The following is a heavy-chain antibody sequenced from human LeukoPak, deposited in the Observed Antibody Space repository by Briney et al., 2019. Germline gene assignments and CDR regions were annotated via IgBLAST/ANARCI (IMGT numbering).Heavy chain of an antibody. V-gene: IGHV3-7*01. CDR1: GFAFSTYW. J-gene: IGHJ4*02. CDR3: ARLVTFRGPSDS. Sequence: GGSLRLSCAASGFAFSTYWMSWVRQAPGKGLEWVANIRQDGGEKYFLDSVKGRFTVSRDNAKNSLYLQMISLRAEDTAVYYCARLVTFRGPSDSCGQGTLVTVSS. D-gene: IGHD3-16*01. CDR2: IRQDGGEK.